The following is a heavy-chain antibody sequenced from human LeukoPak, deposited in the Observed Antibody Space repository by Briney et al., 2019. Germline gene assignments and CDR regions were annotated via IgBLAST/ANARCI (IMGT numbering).Heavy chain of an antibody. Sequence: SETLSLTCAVYGGSFSGYYWSWIRQPPGKGLEWIGEINHSGSTNYNPSLKSRVTISVDTSKNQFSLKLSSVTAADTAVYYCARCGRVVNYVWGSYRGEEPRVYYYYYMDVWGKGTTVTISS. D-gene: IGHD3-16*02. V-gene: IGHV4-34*01. CDR1: GGSFSGYY. J-gene: IGHJ6*03. CDR2: INHSGST. CDR3: ARCGRVVNYVWGSYRGEEPRVYYYYYMDV.